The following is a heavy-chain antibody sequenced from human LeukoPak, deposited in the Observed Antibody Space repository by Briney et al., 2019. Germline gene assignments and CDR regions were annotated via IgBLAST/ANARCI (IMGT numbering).Heavy chain of an antibody. CDR2: ISSSGSTI. V-gene: IGHV3-11*01. D-gene: IGHD3-22*01. Sequence: GGSLRLSCAASGFTFSDYYMSWIRQAPGKGLEWVSYISSSGSTIYYADSAKGRFTISRDNAKNSLYLQMNSLRAEDTAVYYCASGVPADYYDSSGYLPYYWGQGTLVTVSS. J-gene: IGHJ4*02. CDR1: GFTFSDYY. CDR3: ASGVPADYYDSSGYLPYY.